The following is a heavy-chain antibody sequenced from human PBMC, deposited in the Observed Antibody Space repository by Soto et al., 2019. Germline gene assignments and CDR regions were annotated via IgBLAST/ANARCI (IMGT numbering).Heavy chain of an antibody. V-gene: IGHV1-69*01. CDR2: IIPIFGTA. Sequence: QVQLVQSGAEVQKPGSSVKVSCKASGGTFSSYAISWVRQAPGQGLEWMGGIIPIFGTANYAQKFQGRVTLTADESTRTAHMVLSSLRSEHTAVYSCARASSRGYQLLGDYYYYGMDVWGQGTTVTVSS. D-gene: IGHD2-2*01. CDR3: ARASSRGYQLLGDYYYYGMDV. CDR1: GGTFSSYA. J-gene: IGHJ6*02.